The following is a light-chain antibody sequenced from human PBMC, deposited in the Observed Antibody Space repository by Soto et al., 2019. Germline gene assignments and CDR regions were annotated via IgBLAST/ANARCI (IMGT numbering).Light chain of an antibody. CDR1: QGISSY. CDR3: QQRGKWPST. CDR2: AAS. J-gene: IGKJ2*02. Sequence: AIRMTQSPSSLSASTGDRVTITCRASQGISSYLAWYQQKPGKAPKLLIYAASTLQSGVPSRFSGSGSGTDFTLTISCLQSEDFATYYCQQRGKWPSTFGPGTKVEMK. V-gene: IGKV1-8*01.